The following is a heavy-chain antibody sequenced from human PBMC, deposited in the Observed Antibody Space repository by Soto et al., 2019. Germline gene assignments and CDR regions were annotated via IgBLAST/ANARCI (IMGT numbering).Heavy chain of an antibody. CDR1: GYSFTSYW. V-gene: IGHV5-10-1*01. CDR2: IDPSDSYT. J-gene: IGHJ6*02. CDR3: ARQGDILTGYYRDYYYGMDV. D-gene: IGHD3-9*01. Sequence: PGESLKISCKGSGYSFTSYWISWVRQMPGKGLEWMGRIDPSDSYTNYSPSFQGHVTISADKSISTAYLQWSSLKASDTAMYYCARQGDILTGYYRDYYYGMDVWRQGTTVPVSS.